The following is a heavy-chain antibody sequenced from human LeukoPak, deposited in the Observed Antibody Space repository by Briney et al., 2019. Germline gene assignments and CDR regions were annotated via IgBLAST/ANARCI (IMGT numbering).Heavy chain of an antibody. CDR2: IRYDGSNK. J-gene: IGHJ4*02. D-gene: IGHD5-18*01. CDR3: AKDGSYRYGSYFDY. Sequence: GGSLRLSCAASGFTFSNYWMSWVRQAPGKGLEWVAFIRYDGSNKYYADSVKGRFTISRDNSKNTLYLQTNSVRAEDTAVYYCAKDGSYRYGSYFDYWGQGTLVTVSS. CDR1: GFTFSNYW. V-gene: IGHV3-30*02.